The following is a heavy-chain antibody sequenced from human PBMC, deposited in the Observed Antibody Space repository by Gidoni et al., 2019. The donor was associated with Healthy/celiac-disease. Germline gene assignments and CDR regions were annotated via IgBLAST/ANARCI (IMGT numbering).Heavy chain of an antibody. CDR2: IYYSGST. J-gene: IGHJ6*03. CDR1: GGSISGYY. V-gene: IGHV4-59*08. CDR3: ARQKLHYYYYYMDV. Sequence: QVQLQESGPGLVKPSATLSLTCTVSGGSISGYYWSWIRQPPGKGLEWIGYIYYSGSTNYNPSLKSRVTISVDTSKNQFSLKLSSVTAADTAVYYCARQKLHYYYYYMDVWGKGTTVTVSS.